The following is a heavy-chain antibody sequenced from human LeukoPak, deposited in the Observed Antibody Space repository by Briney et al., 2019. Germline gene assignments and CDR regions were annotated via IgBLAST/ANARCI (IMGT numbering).Heavy chain of an antibody. J-gene: IGHJ6*02. CDR1: GLTFSSSV. V-gene: IGHV3-30-3*01. D-gene: IGHD1-7*01. CDR3: ARDAGTTTSYYYGMDV. CDR2: ISYDGSNK. Sequence: SGGSLRLSCAASGLTFSSSVIHWVRQAPGKGLEWVAVISYDGSNKYYADSVKGRFTISRDNSKNTLYLQMNSLRAEDTAVYYCARDAGTTTSYYYGMDVWGQGTTVTVSS.